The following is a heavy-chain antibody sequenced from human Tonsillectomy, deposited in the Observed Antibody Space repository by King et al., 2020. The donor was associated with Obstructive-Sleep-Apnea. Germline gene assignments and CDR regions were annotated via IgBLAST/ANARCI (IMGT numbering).Heavy chain of an antibody. Sequence: VQLVESGGVVVQPGGSLRLSFASSGFTFDDYAMHWVRQAPGKGLEWGSLIIWDCGSTYYADSVKGRFTISRDNSKNSLYLQMNSLRAEDTALYYCAKSAVSSGRHNWFDPWGQGTLVTVSS. CDR2: IIWDCGST. CDR1: GFTFDDYA. D-gene: IGHD6-19*01. J-gene: IGHJ5*02. CDR3: AKSAVSSGRHNWFDP. V-gene: IGHV3-43D*03.